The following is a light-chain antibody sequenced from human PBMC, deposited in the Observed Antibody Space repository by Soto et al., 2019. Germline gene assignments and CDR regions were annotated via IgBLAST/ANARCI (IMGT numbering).Light chain of an antibody. CDR3: QQYGSSSIT. V-gene: IGKV3-20*01. CDR2: DTS. J-gene: IGKJ5*01. Sequence: IVLTQSPGTLSLSPGERATLSCRTSQSVSNTYVAWYQQKPGQAPRLLIYDTSSRVTGIPDRFSGSGSGTDFTLTISRLEPEDFAVYYCQQYGSSSITFGQGTRLEI. CDR1: QSVSNTY.